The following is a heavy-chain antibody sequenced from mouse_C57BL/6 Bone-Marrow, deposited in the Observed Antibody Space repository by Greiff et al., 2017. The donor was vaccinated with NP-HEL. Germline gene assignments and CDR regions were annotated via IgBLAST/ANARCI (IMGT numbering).Heavy chain of an antibody. V-gene: IGHV10-3*01. CDR3: VRDLSYYDYLHWYFDV. CDR2: IRSKSSNYAT. J-gene: IGHJ1*03. D-gene: IGHD2-4*01. CDR1: GFTFNTYA. Sequence: EVKVVESGGGLVQPKGSLKLSCAASGFTFNTYAMHWVRQAPGKGLEWVARIRSKSSNYATYYADSVKDRFTISRDDSQSMLYLQMNNLKTEDTAMYYCVRDLSYYDYLHWYFDVWGTGTTVTVSS.